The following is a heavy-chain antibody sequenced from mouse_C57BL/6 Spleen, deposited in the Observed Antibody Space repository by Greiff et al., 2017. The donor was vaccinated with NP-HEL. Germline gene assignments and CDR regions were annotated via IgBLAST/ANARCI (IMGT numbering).Heavy chain of an antibody. Sequence: DVMLVESGEGLVKPGGSLKLSCAASGFTFSSYAMSWVRQTPEKRLEWVAYISSGGDYIYYADTVKGRFTISRDNARNTLYLQMSSLKSEDTAMYYCTRERELGRDAMDYWGQGTSVTVSS. CDR1: GFTFSSYA. J-gene: IGHJ4*01. CDR3: TRERELGRDAMDY. D-gene: IGHD4-1*01. CDR2: ISSGGDYI. V-gene: IGHV5-9-1*02.